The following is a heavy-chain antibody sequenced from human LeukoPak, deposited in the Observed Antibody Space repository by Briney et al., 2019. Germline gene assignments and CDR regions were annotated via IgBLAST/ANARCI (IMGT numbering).Heavy chain of an antibody. CDR3: AREGEIGYDLSDY. D-gene: IGHD5-12*01. J-gene: IGHJ4*02. CDR1: GYTFTNYY. V-gene: IGHV1-46*01. CDR2: INPSGGST. Sequence: ASVKVSCKASGYTFTNYYMNWVRQAPGQGLEWMGIINPSGGSTSYAQKFQGRVTVTRDTSTSTVYMGLSSLSSEDTAMYYCAREGEIGYDLSDYWGQGTLVTVSS.